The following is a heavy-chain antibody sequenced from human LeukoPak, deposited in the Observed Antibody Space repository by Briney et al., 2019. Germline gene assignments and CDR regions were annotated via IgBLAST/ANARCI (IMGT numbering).Heavy chain of an antibody. D-gene: IGHD3-9*01. CDR2: TRNKANSYTT. CDR1: GFTFSGHY. Sequence: GGSLRLSCAASGFTFSGHYMDWVRQAPGKGLEWVGRTRNKANSYTTEYAASVKGRFTISRDDSKNSLYLQMNSLKTEDTAVYYCALTSRADYFDYWGQGTLVTVSS. V-gene: IGHV3-72*01. J-gene: IGHJ4*02. CDR3: ALTSRADYFDY.